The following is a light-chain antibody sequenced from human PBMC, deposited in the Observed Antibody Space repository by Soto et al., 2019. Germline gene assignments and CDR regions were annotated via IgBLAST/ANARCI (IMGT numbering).Light chain of an antibody. Sequence: DIQLTQSPSFLSPSIGESVTITCRASQVISTSLAWYQVKPGKAPKLLIYAASTLESGVPSRFSATVSGTEFSLTITSLQPEDFATYYCQQLNNYPRTFGQGTKVEIK. CDR1: QVISTS. V-gene: IGKV1-9*01. CDR3: QQLNNYPRT. CDR2: AAS. J-gene: IGKJ1*01.